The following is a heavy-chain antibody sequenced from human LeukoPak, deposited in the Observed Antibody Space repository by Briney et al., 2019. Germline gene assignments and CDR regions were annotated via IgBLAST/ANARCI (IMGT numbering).Heavy chain of an antibody. CDR1: GFTFSDYG. CDR3: AKDRGYSYGYSMDY. D-gene: IGHD5-18*01. CDR2: IRYDGSNK. V-gene: IGHV3-30*02. J-gene: IGHJ4*02. Sequence: GRSLRLSCAASGFTFSDYGMHWVRQAPGKGLEWVAFIRYDGSNKYYADSVKGRFTISRDNSKNTLYLQMNSLRAEDTAVYYCAKDRGYSYGYSMDYWGQGTLVTVSS.